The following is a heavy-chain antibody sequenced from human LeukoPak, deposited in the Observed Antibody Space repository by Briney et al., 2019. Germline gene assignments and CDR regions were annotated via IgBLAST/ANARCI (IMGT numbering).Heavy chain of an antibody. J-gene: IGHJ5*02. Sequence: ASVKVSCKASGYTFTGYYMHWVRQAPGQGVEWMGWTNPNSGGTNYAHKFQGRVNMPRDTSISTAYMELSSLRSDDTAVYYCTRDSSVYSYGYLNWFDPWGQGTLVTVSS. D-gene: IGHD5-18*01. CDR2: TNPNSGGT. CDR3: TRDSSVYSYGYLNWFDP. V-gene: IGHV1-2*02. CDR1: GYTFTGYY.